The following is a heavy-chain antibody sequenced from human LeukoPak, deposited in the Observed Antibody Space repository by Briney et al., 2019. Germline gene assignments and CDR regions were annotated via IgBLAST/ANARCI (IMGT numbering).Heavy chain of an antibody. CDR3: ARVKMAVGHAFDI. D-gene: IGHD5-24*01. V-gene: IGHV3-64*01. CDR1: GFTFSSYA. Sequence: SGGSLRLSCAASGFTFSSYAMHWVRQAPGKGLEYVSAITSHGDNTYYANSVKGRFTISRDNSKNTLYLQLGSLRAEDMAVYFCARVKMAVGHAFDIWGQGTMVTVSS. J-gene: IGHJ3*02. CDR2: ITSHGDNT.